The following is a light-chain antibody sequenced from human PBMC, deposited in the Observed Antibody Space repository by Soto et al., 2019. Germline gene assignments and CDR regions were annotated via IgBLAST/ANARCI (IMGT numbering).Light chain of an antibody. J-gene: IGLJ1*01. CDR2: GNI. CDR3: QSYDSTLSARYV. V-gene: IGLV1-40*01. CDR1: SSNIGARYD. Sequence: QSVLTKPPSVSRAPGQRLTISGTGSSSNIGARYDVHWYQQRPGTAPKLLIFGNINRPSGVPDRFSASKSGTPDSLAITGLQAEDEGDYYCQSYDSTLSARYVFGTGTKVTVL.